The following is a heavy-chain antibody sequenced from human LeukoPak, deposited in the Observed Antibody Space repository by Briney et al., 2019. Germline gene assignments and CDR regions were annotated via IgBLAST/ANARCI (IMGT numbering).Heavy chain of an antibody. D-gene: IGHD1-14*01. J-gene: IGHJ4*02. V-gene: IGHV4-59*01. CDR3: ASINRRYYFDY. Sequence: SETLSLTCTVSGGPISSYYWNWIRQPPGKGLEWIGYIYYSGSTNYNPSLKSRVTISVDTSKNQFSLKLSSVTAADTAVYYCASINRRYYFDYWGQGTLVTVSS. CDR1: GGPISSYY. CDR2: IYYSGST.